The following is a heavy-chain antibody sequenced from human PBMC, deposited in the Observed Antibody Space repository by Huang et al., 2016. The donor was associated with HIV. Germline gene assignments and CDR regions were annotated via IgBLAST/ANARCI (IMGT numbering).Heavy chain of an antibody. J-gene: IGHJ4*02. D-gene: IGHD6-13*01. CDR2: VYQSGST. Sequence: QLQESGPGQVKPSETLSLTCTVSGDFISSTNYYWGWIRQSPGKGLEWVGSVYQSGSTNYNPSLKSRVTLSVDTSRNQFSLRWNSVTAADTAVYYCASQHIGAAATWFWGRGTQVAVSS. CDR3: ASQHIGAAATWF. V-gene: IGHV4-39*01. CDR1: GDFISSTNYY.